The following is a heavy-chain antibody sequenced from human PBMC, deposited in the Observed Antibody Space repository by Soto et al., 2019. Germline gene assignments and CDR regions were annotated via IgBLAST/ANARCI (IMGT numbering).Heavy chain of an antibody. J-gene: IGHJ5*02. D-gene: IGHD6-13*01. V-gene: IGHV3-23*01. CDR2: FSGSGGST. CDR3: AKGGPQLAHIWFDP. CDR1: GFTLRTYA. Sequence: GGSLRLSCATSGFTLRTYAMSWVRQAPGKGLEWVSGFSGSGGSTYYAVSVKGRFTISRDNSKNMLYLQMNSLRVEDTAIYYCAKGGPQLAHIWFDPRGQGTLVTVSS.